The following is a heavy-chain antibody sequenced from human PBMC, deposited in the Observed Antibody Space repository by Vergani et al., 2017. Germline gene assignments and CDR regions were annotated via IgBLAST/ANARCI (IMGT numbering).Heavy chain of an antibody. CDR2: IYSGGST. CDR1: GFTVSSNY. Sequence: EVQLVESGGGLIQPGGSLRLSCAASGFTVSSNYMSWVRQAPGKGLEWVSVIYSGGSTYYADSVKGRFTISRDNSKNTLYLQMNSLRAEDTAVYYCAKNRNPDYYGSGSYYNSALDYWGQGTLVTVSS. J-gene: IGHJ4*02. D-gene: IGHD3-10*01. CDR3: AKNRNPDYYGSGSYYNSALDY. V-gene: IGHV3-53*01.